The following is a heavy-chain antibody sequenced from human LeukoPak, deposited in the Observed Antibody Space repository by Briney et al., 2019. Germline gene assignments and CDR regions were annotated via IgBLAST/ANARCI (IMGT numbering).Heavy chain of an antibody. D-gene: IGHD2-2*01. CDR1: GFTFSSYA. CDR3: VLSWSSTSPDSDHYYGMDV. CDR2: ISSNGGST. V-gene: IGHV3-64D*06. Sequence: GGSLRLSCSASGFTFSSYAMHWVRQAPGKGLEYVSAISSNGGSTYYSNSVKGRFTISRDNSKNTLYLQMSSLRAEDTAVYYCVLSWSSTSPDSDHYYGMDVWGKGNTVIVSS. J-gene: IGHJ6*04.